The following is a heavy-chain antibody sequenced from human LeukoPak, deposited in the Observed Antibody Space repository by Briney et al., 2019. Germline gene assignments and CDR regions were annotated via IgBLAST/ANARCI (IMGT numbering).Heavy chain of an antibody. D-gene: IGHD3-10*02. Sequence: SGPTLVNPTQTLTLTCTFSGFSLSTSGMCVSWIRQPPGKALEWLARIDWDDDKYYSTSLKTRLTISKDTSKNQVVLTMTNMDPVDTTTYYCARDASQLWSGAFDYWGQGTLVTVSS. J-gene: IGHJ4*02. CDR2: IDWDDDK. V-gene: IGHV2-70*11. CDR1: GFSLSTSGMC. CDR3: ARDASQLWSGAFDY.